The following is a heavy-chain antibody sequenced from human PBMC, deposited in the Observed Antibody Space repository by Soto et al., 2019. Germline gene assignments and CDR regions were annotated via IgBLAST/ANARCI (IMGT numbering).Heavy chain of an antibody. J-gene: IGHJ3*02. CDR1: GYTXTSYA. V-gene: IGHV1-3*01. CDR2: INAGNGNT. CDR3: ARLDRHDAFDI. Sequence: SXKVSFKASGYTXTSYARDWVRQAPGQRLEWMGWINAGNGNTKYSQKFQGRVTITRETSASTAYMEMSSLRSEDTAVYYCARLDRHDAFDIWGQGTMGTVSS. D-gene: IGHD3-22*01.